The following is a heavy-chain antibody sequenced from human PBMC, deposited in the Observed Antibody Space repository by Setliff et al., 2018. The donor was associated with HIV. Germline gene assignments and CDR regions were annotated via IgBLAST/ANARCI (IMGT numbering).Heavy chain of an antibody. J-gene: IGHJ4*02. D-gene: IGHD5-12*01. CDR2: IYYSGGT. Sequence: SETLSLTCSVSGGSISSSNYYWGWIRQPPGKGLEWIGSIYYSGGTYYNPSLKSRVTISVDTSKNQFSLKLSSVTASDTAVYYCARHLVPTMAKGYFDYWGQGTLVTVSS. V-gene: IGHV4-39*01. CDR1: GGSISSSNYY. CDR3: ARHLVPTMAKGYFDY.